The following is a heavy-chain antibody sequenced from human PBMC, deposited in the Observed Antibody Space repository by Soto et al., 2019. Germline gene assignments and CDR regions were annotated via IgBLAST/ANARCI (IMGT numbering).Heavy chain of an antibody. V-gene: IGHV3-23*01. J-gene: IGHJ4*02. CDR2: ISGSGDRT. D-gene: IGHD3-10*01. CDR3: AKIIRVAASGTYQYLLDY. CDR1: GLCFRSYA. Sequence: EVQLLESGGGLVQPGGSLRLSCAASGLCFRSYAMNWVRQAPGKGLECVSGISGSGDRTFYADSVRGRFTMSRDNSKNSLYLRMNSLRADDTAVYYCAKIIRVAASGTYQYLLDYWGQGTLVTVSS.